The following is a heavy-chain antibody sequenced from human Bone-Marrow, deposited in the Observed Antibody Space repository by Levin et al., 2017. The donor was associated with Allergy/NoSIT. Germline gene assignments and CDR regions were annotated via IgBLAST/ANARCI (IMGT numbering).Heavy chain of an antibody. J-gene: IGHJ6*02. CDR2: ISYDGSSK. CDR3: ARPQFDYHGSGSDYGVDV. CDR1: GFTFSSYD. D-gene: IGHD3-10*01. Sequence: PGGSLRLSCAASGFTFSSYDMHWVRQAPGKGLEWVAVISYDGSSKNYANSVRGRFTISRDSSRNTLYLQMNSLRPEDTAFYYCARPQFDYHGSGSDYGVDVWGQGTTVTVSS. V-gene: IGHV3-30-3*01.